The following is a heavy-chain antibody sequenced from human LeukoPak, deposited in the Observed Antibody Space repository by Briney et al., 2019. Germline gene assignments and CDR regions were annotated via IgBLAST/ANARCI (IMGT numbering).Heavy chain of an antibody. CDR2: INHSGST. CDR1: GGSFSGYY. CDR3: AKLPSYYYGSGSPPRGWFDP. D-gene: IGHD3-10*01. J-gene: IGHJ5*02. Sequence: SETLSLTCAVYGGSFSGYYWSWIRQPPGKGLEWIGEINHSGSTNYNPSLKSRVTISVDTSKKQFSLRLSSLTAADTAVYYCAKLPSYYYGSGSPPRGWFDPWGQGSLVTVSS. V-gene: IGHV4-34*01.